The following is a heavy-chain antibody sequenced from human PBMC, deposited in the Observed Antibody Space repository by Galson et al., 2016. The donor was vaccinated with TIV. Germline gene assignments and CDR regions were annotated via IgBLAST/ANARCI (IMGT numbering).Heavy chain of an antibody. D-gene: IGHD3-22*01. J-gene: IGHJ3*02. V-gene: IGHV3-30*18. CDR3: AKEAGSVYYYVDAFDI. CDR2: ISYDGSNE. Sequence: SLRLSCAASGFTFSSYDMHWVRQAPGKGLEWVAVISYDGSNENYADSVKGRFTVSRDNSENTLYLQMNSLRAEDTAVYYCAKEAGSVYYYVDAFDIWGQGTVVTVSS. CDR1: GFTFSSYD.